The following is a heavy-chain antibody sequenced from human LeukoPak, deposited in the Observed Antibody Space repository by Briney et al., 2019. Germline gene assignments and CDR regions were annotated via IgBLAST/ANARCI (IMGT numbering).Heavy chain of an antibody. Sequence: ASVKVSCKASGYTFTTYYIHWVRQAPGQGLEWMGIINPSGETTSYAQKFQGRVTMTRDMSTSTVYLELSSLRSEDTAVYYCASVSEGGGSFNAFDYWGQGTLVTVSS. CDR3: ASVSEGGGSFNAFDY. D-gene: IGHD2-15*01. CDR1: GYTFTTYY. V-gene: IGHV1-46*01. CDR2: INPSGETT. J-gene: IGHJ4*02.